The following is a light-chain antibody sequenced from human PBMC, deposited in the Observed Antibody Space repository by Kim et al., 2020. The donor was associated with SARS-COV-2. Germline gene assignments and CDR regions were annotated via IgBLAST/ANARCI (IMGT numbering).Light chain of an antibody. CDR3: QLYATSPRS. CDR1: QGVTSTY. J-gene: IGKJ1*01. CDR2: GAS. V-gene: IGKV3-20*01. Sequence: LSAGERAALSCRASQGVTSTYLAWYQQKPGQAPRLRIYGASSRDTGIPDRFSGSGSGTDFTLSITRLEPEDFAVYHCQLYATSPRSFGQGTKLEI.